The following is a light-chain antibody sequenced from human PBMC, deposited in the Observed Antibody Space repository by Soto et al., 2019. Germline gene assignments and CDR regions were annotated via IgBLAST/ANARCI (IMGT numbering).Light chain of an antibody. V-gene: IGKV3-15*01. CDR1: QSVSSN. CDR3: QQYTEWPIT. Sequence: EIVMTQSPATLSVTPGERATLSCRASQSVSSNLAWYQQKPGQAPRLLIYGASTRATGIPARISGSGSGTEFTLTITSLQSEDLAVYYRQQYTEWPITFGQGTRLEI. J-gene: IGKJ5*01. CDR2: GAS.